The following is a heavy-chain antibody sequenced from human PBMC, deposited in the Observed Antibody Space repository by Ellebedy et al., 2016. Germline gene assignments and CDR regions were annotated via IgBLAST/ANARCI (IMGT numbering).Heavy chain of an antibody. CDR1: GYTFTSYG. V-gene: IGHV1-18*01. D-gene: IGHD1-14*01. CDR3: ARDSGRASHFRTCGDY. Sequence: ASVKVSCKASGYTFTSYGISWVRQAPGQGLEWMGWIITYDGNTNYAQNLQGRVTMTTDTSTGTVYMELRSLISDDTAVYYCARDSGRASHFRTCGDYWGQGTLVTVSS. CDR2: IITYDGNT. J-gene: IGHJ4*02.